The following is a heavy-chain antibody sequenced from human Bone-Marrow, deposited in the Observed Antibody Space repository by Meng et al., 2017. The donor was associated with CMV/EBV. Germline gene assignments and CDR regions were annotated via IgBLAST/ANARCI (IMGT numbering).Heavy chain of an antibody. J-gene: IGHJ4*02. CDR2: ISSSGSTI. Sequence: YYMSWIRQAPGKGLEWVSYISSSGSTIYYADSMKGRFTISRDNAKNSLYLQMNSLRAEDTAVYYCARDCLASETYYYDSSRPHYFDYWGQGTPVTVSS. CDR3: ARDCLASETYYYDSSRPHYFDY. CDR1: YY. D-gene: IGHD3-22*01. V-gene: IGHV3-11*01.